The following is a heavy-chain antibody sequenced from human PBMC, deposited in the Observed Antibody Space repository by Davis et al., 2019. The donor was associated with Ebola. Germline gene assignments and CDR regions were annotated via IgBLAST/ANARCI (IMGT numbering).Heavy chain of an antibody. Sequence: GESLKISCAVSGFTFSSCGMHWVRQAPGKGLEWVAVISYDGSKTYYADSVTGRFSTSRDNAKNSLFLQMSSLRDEDTAVYYCARVNLWSRGWGMDVWGNGTTVTVSS. D-gene: IGHD2-21*01. J-gene: IGHJ6*03. CDR2: ISYDGSKT. CDR1: GFTFSSCG. CDR3: ARVNLWSRGWGMDV. V-gene: IGHV3-30*03.